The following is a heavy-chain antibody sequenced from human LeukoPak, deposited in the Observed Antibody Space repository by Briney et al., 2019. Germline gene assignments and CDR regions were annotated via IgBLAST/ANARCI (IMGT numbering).Heavy chain of an antibody. CDR1: GYTFTGYY. CDR2: INPNSGGT. D-gene: IGHD1-26*01. J-gene: IGHJ4*01. Sequence: GASVKVSCKASGYTFTGYYMHWVRQAPGQGLDWMGWINPNSGGTNYAQKFQGRVTMTRDTSISTAYMELSRLRSDDTAVYYRARDETSGIVGAHDYWGQGTLVTVSS. CDR3: ARDETSGIVGAHDY. V-gene: IGHV1-2*02.